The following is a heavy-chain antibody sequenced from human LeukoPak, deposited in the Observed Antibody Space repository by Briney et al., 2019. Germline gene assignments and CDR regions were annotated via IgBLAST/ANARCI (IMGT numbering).Heavy chain of an antibody. CDR1: GGSISSYY. V-gene: IGHV4-4*07. CDR2: IYTSGST. J-gene: IGHJ3*02. Sequence: SETLSLTCTVSGGSISSYYWSWIRQPAGKGLEWIGRIYTSGSTNYNPSLKSRVTMSVDTSKNQFSLKLSSVTAADTAVYYCARDRQILTSDAFDIWGQGTMVTVSS. CDR3: ARDRQILTSDAFDI.